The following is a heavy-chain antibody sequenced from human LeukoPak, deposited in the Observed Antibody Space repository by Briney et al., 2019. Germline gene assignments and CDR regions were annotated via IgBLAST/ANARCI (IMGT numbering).Heavy chain of an antibody. CDR3: ARTPYSNYERDYGDKYYFDY. V-gene: IGHV3-33*01. CDR2: IWYDGSNN. CDR1: GFTFSSYG. J-gene: IGHJ4*02. Sequence: GGSLRLSCAASGFTFSSYGMHWVRQAPGKGLEWVAVIWYDGSNNYYADSVKGRFTISRDNSKNTLYLQMNSLRAEDTAVYYCARTPYSNYERDYGDKYYFDYWGQGTLVTVSS. D-gene: IGHD4-11*01.